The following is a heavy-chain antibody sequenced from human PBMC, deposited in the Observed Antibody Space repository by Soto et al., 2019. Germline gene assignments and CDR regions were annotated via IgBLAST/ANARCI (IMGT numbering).Heavy chain of an antibody. CDR1: GSSFVSCG. V-gene: IGHV3-21*01. CDR2: LSSHSSYI. J-gene: IGHJ4*02. Sequence: SGSSFVSCGRTCVLLAPGLWPEWASSLSSHSSYIYYAYLVKGRFTISREKAQNTLSLQMNSLIAEDTAVHYCARWFRSSSVGPVVGLDYWGQGTLRSVSS. D-gene: IGHD6-6*01. CDR3: ARWFRSSSVGPVVGLDY.